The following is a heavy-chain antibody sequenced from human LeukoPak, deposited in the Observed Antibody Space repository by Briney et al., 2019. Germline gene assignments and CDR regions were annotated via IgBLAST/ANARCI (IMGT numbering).Heavy chain of an antibody. Sequence: SETLSLTCAVSGGSISSGGYSWSWIRQPPGKGLEWIGYIYYSGSTNYNPSLKSRVTISVDTSKNQFSLKLSSVTAADTAVYYCARVDFWSGYCLDYWGQGTLVTVSS. CDR2: IYYSGST. V-gene: IGHV4-61*08. CDR3: ARVDFWSGYCLDY. J-gene: IGHJ4*02. D-gene: IGHD3-3*01. CDR1: GGSISSGGYS.